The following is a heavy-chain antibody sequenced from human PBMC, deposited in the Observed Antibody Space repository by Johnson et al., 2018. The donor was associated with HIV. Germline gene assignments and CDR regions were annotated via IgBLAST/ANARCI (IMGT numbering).Heavy chain of an antibody. CDR2: IKSKTDGGTP. J-gene: IGHJ3*02. CDR1: GFTFSNAW. D-gene: IGHD6-13*01. Sequence: VQLVESGGGLVKPGGSLRLSCAASGFTFSNAWMSWVRQAPGKGLEWVCRIKSKTDGGTPDYAAPVKGRFTISRYDSKNTLYLQMNSLSAEDTAVYYCARVIQAAGNVDDAFDIWGQGTMVTVSS. V-gene: IGHV3-15*01. CDR3: ARVIQAAGNVDDAFDI.